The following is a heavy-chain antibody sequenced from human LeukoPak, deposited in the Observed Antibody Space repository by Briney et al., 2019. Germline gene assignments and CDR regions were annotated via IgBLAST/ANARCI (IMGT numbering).Heavy chain of an antibody. CDR2: ISYDGSNK. CDR1: GFTFSSYG. J-gene: IGHJ4*02. CDR3: AKGGAPKTDF. Sequence: GRSLRLSCAASGFTFSSYGMHWVRQAPGKGLEWVAVISYDGSNKYYADSVKGRFTISRDQSSNTLFLQMDSLRVDDTAVYYCAKGGAPKTDFWGQGTLVTVSS. V-gene: IGHV3-30*18.